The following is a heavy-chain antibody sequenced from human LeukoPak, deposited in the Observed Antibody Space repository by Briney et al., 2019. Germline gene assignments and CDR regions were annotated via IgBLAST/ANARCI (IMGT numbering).Heavy chain of an antibody. J-gene: IGHJ6*02. CDR2: ISGIGSST. CDR3: ARWNFGESESPFFYFYFGMDV. D-gene: IGHD3-10*01. V-gene: IGHV3-23*01. CDR1: GFTFYSYA. Sequence: GGSLRLSCAASGFTFYSYAMSWVRPAPAKGLEWVSSISGIGSSTYHPDSVQGRFTITRDNSKNMLLLQMNSLTAEDTAVHFCARWNFGESESPFFYFYFGMDVWGQGTTVTVSS.